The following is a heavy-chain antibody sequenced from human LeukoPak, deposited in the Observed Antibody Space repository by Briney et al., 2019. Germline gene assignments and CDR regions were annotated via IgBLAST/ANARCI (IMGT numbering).Heavy chain of an antibody. J-gene: IGHJ5*02. V-gene: IGHV3-48*01. CDR1: GFTFSSYS. CDR2: ISSSRGSM. Sequence: GGSLRPSCAASGFTFSSYSMNWVRQAPGKGLEWISYISSSRGSMFYADSVKGRFAISRDNAKNSLYLQMNSLRVEDTAVYYCARAADGSTWFDPWGQGTLVTVSS. CDR3: ARAADGSTWFDP. D-gene: IGHD5-24*01.